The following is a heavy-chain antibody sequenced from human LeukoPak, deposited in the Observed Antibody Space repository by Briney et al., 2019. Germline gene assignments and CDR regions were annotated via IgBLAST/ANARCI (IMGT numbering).Heavy chain of an antibody. D-gene: IGHD3-22*01. Sequence: GASVKVSCKASGYTFTSYYMHWVRQAPGQGLEWMGIINPSGGSTSYAQKFQGRVTMTRDTSTSTVYMELSSLRPEDTAVYYCARVGYYDSSGYYLLLYWGQGTLVTVSS. V-gene: IGHV1-46*01. CDR3: ARVGYYDSSGYYLLLY. CDR1: GYTFTSYY. J-gene: IGHJ4*02. CDR2: INPSGGST.